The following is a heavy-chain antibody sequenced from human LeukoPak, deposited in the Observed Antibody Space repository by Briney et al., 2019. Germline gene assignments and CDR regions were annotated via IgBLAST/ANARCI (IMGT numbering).Heavy chain of an antibody. CDR3: ARNDYGDYYFDY. J-gene: IGHJ4*02. D-gene: IGHD4-17*01. CDR1: GFTFSDYW. CDR2: IKQDGSEK. V-gene: IGHV3-7*03. Sequence: GGSLRLSCIASGFTFSDYWMHWVRQAPGKGLEWVANIKQDGSEKYYVDSVKGRFTISRDNAKNSLYLQMNSLRAEDTAVYYCARNDYGDYYFDYWGQGTLVTVSS.